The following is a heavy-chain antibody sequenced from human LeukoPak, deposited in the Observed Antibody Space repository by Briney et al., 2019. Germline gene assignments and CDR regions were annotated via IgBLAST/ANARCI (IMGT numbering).Heavy chain of an antibody. V-gene: IGHV3-23*01. D-gene: IGHD1-26*01. CDR3: AKRGSYFGWFDY. CDR2: ICASGGST. J-gene: IGHJ4*02. Sequence: GGSLRLSCVASGFTFSNYDMSWVRQAPGKGLEWVSGICASGGSTNYADSVKGRFTISRDNSKNTLYLQMNSLRAEDTAVYYCAKRGSYFGWFDYWGQGALVTVSS. CDR1: GFTFSNYD.